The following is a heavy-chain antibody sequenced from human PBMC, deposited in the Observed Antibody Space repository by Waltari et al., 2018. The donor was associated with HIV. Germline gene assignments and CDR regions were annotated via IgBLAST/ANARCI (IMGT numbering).Heavy chain of an antibody. CDR3: ARDYYGSSGSVSGHCDP. Sequence: QVQLVQAGAEVKKPGASGTGSCKAFQFSLIYYSIHWLRPAPGQSLEWMGWANGGSHSAMHSHKFQGRVTFTRDTSATTVYMELTRLGSEDTAIYYCARDYYGSSGSVSGHCDPGGQGTLVTVS. CDR2: ANGGSHSA. J-gene: IGHJ5*02. V-gene: IGHV1-3*01. CDR1: QFSLIYYS. D-gene: IGHD3-10*01.